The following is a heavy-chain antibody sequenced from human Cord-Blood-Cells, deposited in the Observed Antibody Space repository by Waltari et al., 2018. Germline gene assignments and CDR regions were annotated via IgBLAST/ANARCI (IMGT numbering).Heavy chain of an antibody. CDR1: GGPCSSYA. CDR2: IIPIFGTA. D-gene: IGHD2-21*01. V-gene: IGHV1-69*01. Sequence: QVQLVQSGAEVKKPGSSVKVSCKPSGGPCSSYALRWVRQAPGQGLEWMGGIIPIFGTANYAQKFQGRVTITADESTSTAYMELSSLRSEDTAVYYCARYSTTLNWFDPWGQGTLVTVSS. CDR3: ARYSTTLNWFDP. J-gene: IGHJ5*02.